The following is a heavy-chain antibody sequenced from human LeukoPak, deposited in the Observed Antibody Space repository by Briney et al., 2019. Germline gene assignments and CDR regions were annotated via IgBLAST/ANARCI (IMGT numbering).Heavy chain of an antibody. CDR3: ERGLNVWIQVRRWKGVDN. J-gene: IGHJ4*02. V-gene: IGHV1-2*02. CDR2: PNPNSGVT. CDR1: GYTFTAYF. D-gene: IGHD5-18*01. Sequence: ASVTVSCKASGYTFTAYFMHWVRQAPGQGLEWMGWPNPNSGVTNYAPKFRGRVTMTRDTSISTTYMELSRATSDHTAVYHCERGLNVWIQVRRWKGVDNWGQGTLVTVSS.